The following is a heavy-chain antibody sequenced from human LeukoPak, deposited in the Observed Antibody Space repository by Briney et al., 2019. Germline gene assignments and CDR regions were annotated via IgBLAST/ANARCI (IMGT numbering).Heavy chain of an antibody. D-gene: IGHD5-24*01. V-gene: IGHV4-59*01. CDR1: GGSISDYY. CDR2: IYSSGST. J-gene: IGHJ4*02. CDR3: ARARNGYNPFLFDY. Sequence: PSETLSLTXTVSGGSISDYYWNWIRQPPGKGLEWIGSIYSSGSTNYDPSLKSRLTISVDTSKNQFSLKLSSVTAADTAVYYCARARNGYNPFLFDYWGQGTLVTVSS.